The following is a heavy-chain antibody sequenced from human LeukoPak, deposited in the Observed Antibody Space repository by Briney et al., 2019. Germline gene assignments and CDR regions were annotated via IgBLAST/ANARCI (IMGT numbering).Heavy chain of an antibody. CDR1: GGSISIYY. CDR3: ASDTYSSGWYGPPSY. D-gene: IGHD6-19*01. CDR2: IYYSGST. Sequence: SETLSLTCTVFGGSISIYYWSWIRQPPGKGLEWIGSIYYSGSTYYNPSLKSRVTISVDTSKNQFSLKLSSVTAADTAVYYCASDTYSSGWYGPPSYWGQGTLVTVSS. J-gene: IGHJ4*02. V-gene: IGHV4-59*05.